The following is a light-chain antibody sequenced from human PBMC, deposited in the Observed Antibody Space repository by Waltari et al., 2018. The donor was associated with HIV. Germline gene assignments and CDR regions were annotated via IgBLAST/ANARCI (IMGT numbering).Light chain of an antibody. V-gene: IGLV2-14*03. CDR1: SSDVGGYNY. CDR2: DVN. Sequence: HSALTPPASVSVSPGQSITIPCTGTSSDVGGYNYSCWYRLHPGEVPKLMIVDVNNRPAGVSNRFSGSKSGNTASLTISGLQVEDEADYYCSSYTSSSIVIFGGGTKVTVL. CDR3: SSYTSSSIVI. J-gene: IGLJ2*01.